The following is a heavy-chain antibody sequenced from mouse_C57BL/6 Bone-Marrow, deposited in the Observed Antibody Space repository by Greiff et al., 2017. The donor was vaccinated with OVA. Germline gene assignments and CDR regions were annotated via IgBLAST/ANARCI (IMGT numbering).Heavy chain of an antibody. D-gene: IGHD1-1*01. CDR2: ISYDGSN. CDR3: ARAPIYYYGSSLFDY. Sequence: DVKLVESGPGLVKPSQSLSLTCSVTGYSITSGYYWNWIRQFPGNKLEWMGYISYDGSNNYNPSLKNRISITRDTSKNQFFLKLNSVTTEDTATYYCARAPIYYYGSSLFDYWGQGTTLTVSS. V-gene: IGHV3-6*01. J-gene: IGHJ2*01. CDR1: GYSITSGYY.